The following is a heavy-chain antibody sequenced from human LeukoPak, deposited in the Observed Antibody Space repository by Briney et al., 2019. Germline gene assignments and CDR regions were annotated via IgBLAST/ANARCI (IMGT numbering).Heavy chain of an antibody. D-gene: IGHD3-22*01. CDR2: IYTSGST. J-gene: IGHJ4*02. Sequence: SETLSLTCTVSGGSISSYYWSWIRQPAGKGLEWIGRIYTSGSTNYNPSLKSRVTMSADTSKNQFSLKLSSVTAADTAVYYCARSGSSGYYYVHHYFDYWGQGTLVTVSS. CDR1: GGSISSYY. CDR3: ARSGSSGYYYVHHYFDY. V-gene: IGHV4-4*07.